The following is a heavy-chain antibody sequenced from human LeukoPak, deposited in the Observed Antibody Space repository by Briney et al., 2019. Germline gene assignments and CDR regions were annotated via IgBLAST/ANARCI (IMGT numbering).Heavy chain of an antibody. CDR2: IYPSGST. CDR1: GGSISSSNW. J-gene: IGHJ3*01. Sequence: SETLSLTCAVSGGSISSSNWWSWIRQYPGKGLEWIGYIYPSGSTYYNPSLKSRVTMSIDTSKNQFSLKLSSVTAADTAVYYCARDWNRDAFDVWGQGTMVTVSS. V-gene: IGHV4-31*11. D-gene: IGHD1-1*01. CDR3: ARDWNRDAFDV.